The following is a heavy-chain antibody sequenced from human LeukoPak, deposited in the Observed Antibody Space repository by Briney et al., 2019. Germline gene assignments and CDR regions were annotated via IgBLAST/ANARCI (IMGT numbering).Heavy chain of an antibody. Sequence: NPGGSLRLSCTASGLTFGDYAMSWFRQAPGKGLEWVGFIRSKAYGGTTEYAASVKGRFTITRDDSKSIAYLQMNSLKTEDTAVYYCTRGYCSSTSCHNAFDIWGQGTMVTVSS. J-gene: IGHJ3*02. D-gene: IGHD2-2*01. V-gene: IGHV3-49*05. CDR1: GLTFGDYA. CDR3: TRGYCSSTSCHNAFDI. CDR2: IRSKAYGGTT.